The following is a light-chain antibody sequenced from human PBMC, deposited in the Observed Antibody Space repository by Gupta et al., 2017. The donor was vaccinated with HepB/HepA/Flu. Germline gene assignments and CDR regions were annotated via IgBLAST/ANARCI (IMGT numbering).Light chain of an antibody. CDR3: AAWDDSLNGRLV. V-gene: IGLV1-44*01. CDR1: SSNIGSNT. J-gene: IGLJ2*01. CDR2: SNN. Sequence: QSVLTQPPSASGTPGQRVTISCSGRSSNIGSNTVNWYQQLPGTAPKLLIYSNNQRPSGVPDRFSGSKSGTSASLAISGLQSEDEADYYCAAWDDSLNGRLVFGGGTKLTVL.